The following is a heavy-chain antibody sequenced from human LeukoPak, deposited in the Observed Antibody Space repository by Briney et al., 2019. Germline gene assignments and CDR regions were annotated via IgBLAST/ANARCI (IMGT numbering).Heavy chain of an antibody. CDR1: GDSVSSNSAA. J-gene: IGHJ5*02. V-gene: IGHV4-30-2*01. D-gene: IGHD6-13*01. CDR2: IYHSGST. Sequence: SQTLSLTCAISGDSVSSNSAAWNWIRQPPGKGLEWIGYIYHSGSTYYNPSLKSRVAISVDRSKNQFSLKLSSVTAADTAVYYCARDERAAAAGNWFDPWGQGTLVTVSS. CDR3: ARDERAAAAGNWFDP.